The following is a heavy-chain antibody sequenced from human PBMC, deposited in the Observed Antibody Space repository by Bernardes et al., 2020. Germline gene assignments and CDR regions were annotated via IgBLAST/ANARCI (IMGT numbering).Heavy chain of an antibody. CDR3: AREKTYYDILTGYYYYYYGMDV. J-gene: IGHJ6*02. D-gene: IGHD3-9*01. CDR1: GFTFSSYW. CDR2: INSDGSST. V-gene: IGHV3-74*01. Sequence: GSLRLSCAASGFTFSSYWMHWVRQAPGKGLVWVSRINSDGSSTSYADSVKGRFTISRDNAKNTLYLQMNSLRAEDTAVYYCAREKTYYDILTGYYYYYYGMDVWGQGTTVTVSS.